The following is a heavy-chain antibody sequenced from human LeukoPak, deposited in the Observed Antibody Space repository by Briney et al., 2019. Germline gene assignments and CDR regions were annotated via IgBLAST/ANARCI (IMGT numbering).Heavy chain of an antibody. CDR3: ARECSGGSCYGGDY. CDR2: INPNSGGT. Sequence: GASVKVSCKASGYTFTGYYMHWVRQAPGQGLEWMGRINPNSGGTNYAQKFQGRVTMTRGTSISTAYMELSRLRSDDTAVYYCARECSGGSCYGGDYWGQGTLVTVSS. D-gene: IGHD2-15*01. V-gene: IGHV1-2*06. J-gene: IGHJ4*02. CDR1: GYTFTGYY.